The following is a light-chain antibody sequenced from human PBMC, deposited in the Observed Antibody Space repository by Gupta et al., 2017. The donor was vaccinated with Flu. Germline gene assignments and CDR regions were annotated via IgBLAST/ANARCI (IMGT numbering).Light chain of an antibody. CDR3: TSYAGRKSLV. J-gene: IGLJ2*01. CDR2: EVS. V-gene: IGLV2-8*01. CDR1: SSDVGYYNY. Sequence: QSALTQPPSASGSPGQSVTISCTGISSDVGYYNYVSWYQQHPGKAPTLMLYEVSKRPSGVPDRFSGSKSGNTASLTVSGLQAEDEAAYYCTSYAGRKSLVFGGGTKLTVL.